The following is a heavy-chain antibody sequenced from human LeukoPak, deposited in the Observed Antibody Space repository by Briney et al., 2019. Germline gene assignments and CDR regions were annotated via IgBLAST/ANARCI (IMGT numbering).Heavy chain of an antibody. CDR1: GFTFSNYY. Sequence: GGSLRLSCAASGFTFSNYYMSWIRQAPGKGLERVSHISSSGDTIYYADSVKGRFTISRDNAKNSLYLQMSSLRAEDTAVYYCARLTVYSSGWLYNWGQGTLVTVSS. CDR2: ISSSGDTI. CDR3: ARLTVYSSGWLYN. D-gene: IGHD6-19*01. J-gene: IGHJ4*02. V-gene: IGHV3-11*01.